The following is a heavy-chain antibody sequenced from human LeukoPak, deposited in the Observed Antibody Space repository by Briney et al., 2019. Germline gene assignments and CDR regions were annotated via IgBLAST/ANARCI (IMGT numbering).Heavy chain of an antibody. CDR3: AKVGYTYGYRTPPEYFRH. J-gene: IGHJ1*01. CDR1: GFTFSSYA. V-gene: IGHV3-23*01. D-gene: IGHD5-18*01. Sequence: GGSLRLSCAASGFTFSSYAMSWVRQAPGKGLEWVSVISGSGGSTYYADSVKGRLTISRDNSKNTLYLQMNSLRAEDTAVYYCAKVGYTYGYRTPPEYFRHWGQGTLVTVSS. CDR2: ISGSGGST.